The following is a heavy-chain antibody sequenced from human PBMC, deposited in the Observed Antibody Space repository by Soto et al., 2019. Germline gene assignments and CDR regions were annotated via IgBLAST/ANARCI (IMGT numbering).Heavy chain of an antibody. J-gene: IGHJ6*02. CDR1: GFTFSSYG. V-gene: IGHV3-30*18. CDR2: ISYDGSNK. D-gene: IGHD1-26*01. Sequence: GGSLRLSFAASGFTFSSYGMHWVRQAPGKGLEWVAVISYDGSNKYYADSVKGRFTISRDNSKNTLYLQMNSLRAEDTAVYYCAKDLEVGATLAYYYYGMDVWGQGTTVTVSS. CDR3: AKDLEVGATLAYYYYGMDV.